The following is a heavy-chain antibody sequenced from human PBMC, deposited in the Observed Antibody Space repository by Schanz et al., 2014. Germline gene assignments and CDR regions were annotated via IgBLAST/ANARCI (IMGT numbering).Heavy chain of an antibody. Sequence: QVQLQESGPGLVKSSETLSLTCTVSGGSVSTYYWHWIRQPPGKGLEWIGYIHYSGNTNYNPSLKSRVTISLDTSKNQFSLKVNSVTAADTAVYYCARAEINSGYARYYYGMDVWGQGTTVTVSS. V-gene: IGHV4-59*02. CDR1: GGSVSTYY. J-gene: IGHJ6*02. CDR2: IHYSGNT. CDR3: ARAEINSGYARYYYGMDV. D-gene: IGHD5-12*01.